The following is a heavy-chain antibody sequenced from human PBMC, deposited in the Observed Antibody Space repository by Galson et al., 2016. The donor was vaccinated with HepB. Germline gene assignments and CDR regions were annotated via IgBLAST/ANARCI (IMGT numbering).Heavy chain of an antibody. CDR1: GFSVNTYA. Sequence: SLRLSCAASGFSVNTYAVNWVRQAPGKGLEWVAVLSTNGLSQHYADSVKGRFTISRDNYKNTLYLQMNSLRVDDTALYFCAKAHYETSGWRDAFDVWGQGSMVTVSS. D-gene: IGHD6-19*01. CDR3: AKAHYETSGWRDAFDV. CDR2: LSTNGLSQ. J-gene: IGHJ3*01. V-gene: IGHV3-30-3*01.